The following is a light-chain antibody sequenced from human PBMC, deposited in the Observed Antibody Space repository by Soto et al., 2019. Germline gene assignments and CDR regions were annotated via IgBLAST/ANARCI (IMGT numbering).Light chain of an antibody. Sequence: DIQMTQSPSTLSASVGDRVTITCRASQSISSWLAWYQQKPGKAPKLLIYDASSLESGVPSRFSGSGSGTKFTLTISSLQPDDFATYYCQQYNSYSATFGQGTKV. CDR1: QSISSW. V-gene: IGKV1-5*01. CDR3: QQYNSYSAT. J-gene: IGKJ1*01. CDR2: DAS.